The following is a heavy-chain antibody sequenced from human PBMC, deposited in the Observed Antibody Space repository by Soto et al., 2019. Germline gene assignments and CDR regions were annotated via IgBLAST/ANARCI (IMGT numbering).Heavy chain of an antibody. CDR3: AAPNDYGDYVDAFDI. V-gene: IGHV1-3*01. CDR1: GYTLTSYA. CDR2: INAGNGNT. D-gene: IGHD4-17*01. Sequence: ASVKVACKASGYTLTSYAMHWVRKAPGQRLEWMGWINAGNGNTKYSQKFQGRVTITRDMSTSTAYMELSSLRSEDTAVYYCAAPNDYGDYVDAFDIWGQGTMVTVSS. J-gene: IGHJ3*02.